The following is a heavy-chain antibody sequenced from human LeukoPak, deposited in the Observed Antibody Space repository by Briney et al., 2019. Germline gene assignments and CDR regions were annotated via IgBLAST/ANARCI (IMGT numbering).Heavy chain of an antibody. CDR2: VNPISGGT. J-gene: IGHJ3*02. CDR3: ARLATEGDAFDI. D-gene: IGHD5-12*01. V-gene: IGHV1-2*02. CDR1: GYTFTGYY. Sequence: ASVKVSCKASGYTFTGYYMHWVRQAPGQGLEWMGWVNPISGGTKYAQKFQVRVTMTRDTSISTAYMELSRLRSDDTAVFYCARLATEGDAFDIWGQGTLVTVSS.